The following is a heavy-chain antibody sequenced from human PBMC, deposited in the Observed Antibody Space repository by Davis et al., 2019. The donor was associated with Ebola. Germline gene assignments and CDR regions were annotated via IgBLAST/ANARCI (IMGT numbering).Heavy chain of an antibody. D-gene: IGHD6-25*01. J-gene: IGHJ6*02. CDR1: GGSFSGYY. CDR2: INHSGST. Sequence: MPSETLSLTCAVYGGSFSGYYWSWIRQPLGEGLEWIGEINHSGSTNYNPSLKSRVTMSVDTSKNQFSLRVRSVTAADTAVYYCARGGGYGGYGMDVWGQGTTVTVSS. CDR3: ARGGGYGGYGMDV. V-gene: IGHV4-34*01.